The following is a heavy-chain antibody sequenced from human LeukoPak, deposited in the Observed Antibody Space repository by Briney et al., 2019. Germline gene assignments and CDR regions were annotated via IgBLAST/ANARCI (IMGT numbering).Heavy chain of an antibody. CDR1: GFTFSSCA. J-gene: IGHJ4*02. CDR3: AKDFRIGYSAHFDY. V-gene: IGHV3-23*01. D-gene: IGHD2-21*01. Sequence: GGSLRLSCAASGFTFSSCAMSWVRQAPGKGLEFVSGIYENGGTTYYADSVKGRFSISRDNSKNTLYLQMDSLRGEDTAVYYCAKDFRIGYSAHFDYWGQGALVTVSS. CDR2: IYENGGTT.